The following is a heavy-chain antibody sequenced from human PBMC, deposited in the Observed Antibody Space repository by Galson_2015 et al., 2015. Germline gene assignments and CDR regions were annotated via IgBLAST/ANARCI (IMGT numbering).Heavy chain of an antibody. CDR3: AREELGYSSSWYGLIAAGYYGMDV. J-gene: IGHJ6*02. CDR1: GDSVPSNSAA. CDR2: TYYRSKWYN. V-gene: IGHV6-1*01. Sequence: CAISGDSVPSNSAAWNWIRQSPSRGLEWLGRTYYRSKWYNDYAVSVKSRITINPDTSKNQFSLQLNSVTPEDTAVYYCAREELGYSSSWYGLIAAGYYGMDVWGQGTTVTVSS. D-gene: IGHD6-13*01.